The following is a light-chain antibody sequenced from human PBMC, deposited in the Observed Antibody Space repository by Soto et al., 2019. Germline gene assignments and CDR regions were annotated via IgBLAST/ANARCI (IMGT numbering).Light chain of an antibody. J-gene: IGLJ3*02. Sequence: QSALTQPASVSGSPGQSITISCTGTSGDVGGYNFVSWFQQLPDTAPKLIIYEVSHRPSGFSNRFSGSKSGNTASLTISGQEAEDADDYYSSSYTSSPLCVFGGGTKLTVL. CDR3: SSYTSSPLCV. CDR1: SGDVGGYNF. CDR2: EVS. V-gene: IGLV2-14*01.